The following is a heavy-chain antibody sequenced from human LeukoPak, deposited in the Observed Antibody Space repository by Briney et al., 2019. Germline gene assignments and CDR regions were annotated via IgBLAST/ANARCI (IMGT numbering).Heavy chain of an antibody. CDR3: AKGPTYYYDSSGYIDY. D-gene: IGHD3-22*01. CDR1: GFTFSSYA. J-gene: IGHJ4*02. CDR2: ISYDGSNK. Sequence: PGRSLRLSCAASGFTFSSYAMHWVRQAPGKGLEWVAVISYDGSNKYYADSVKGRFTISRDNSKNTLYLQMNSLRAEDTAVYYCAKGPTYYYDSSGYIDYWGQGTLVTVSS. V-gene: IGHV3-30-3*01.